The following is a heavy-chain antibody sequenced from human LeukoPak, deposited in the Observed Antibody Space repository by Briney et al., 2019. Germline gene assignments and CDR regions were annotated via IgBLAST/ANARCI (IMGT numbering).Heavy chain of an antibody. CDR1: GFIFNNFW. CDR2: ISGSGGST. CDR3: AKDEMDYYGMDV. Sequence: GGSLRLSCEASGFIFNNFWIHWVRQAPGKGLEWVSAISGSGGSTYYADSVKGRFTISRDNSKNTLYLQMNSLRAEDTAVYYCAKDEMDYYGMDVWGQGTTVTVSS. V-gene: IGHV3-23*01. J-gene: IGHJ6*02. D-gene: IGHD5-24*01.